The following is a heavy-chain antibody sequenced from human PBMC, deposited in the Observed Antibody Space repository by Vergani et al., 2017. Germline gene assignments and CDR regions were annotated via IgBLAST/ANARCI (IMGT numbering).Heavy chain of an antibody. V-gene: IGHV4-34*01. CDR1: GGSFSGYY. D-gene: IGHD3-10*01. J-gene: IGHJ4*02. Sequence: QVQLQQWGAGLLKPSETLSLTCAVYGGSFSGYYWSWIRQPPGKGLEWIGEINHSGSTNYNPSLKSPVTISVDTSKNQFSLKLSSVTAADTAVYYCARGRQRIGYGSGAVHYWGQGTLVTVSS. CDR3: ARGRQRIGYGSGAVHY. CDR2: INHSGST.